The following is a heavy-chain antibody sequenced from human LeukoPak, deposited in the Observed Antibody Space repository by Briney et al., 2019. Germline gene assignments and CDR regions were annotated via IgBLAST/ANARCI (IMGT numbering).Heavy chain of an antibody. CDR3: AKDRTVGASYWYFDL. J-gene: IGHJ2*01. Sequence: GGSLRLSCVASGFTVSNNYMSWVRQAPGRGLEWVSVIHSGGSTYYADSVKGRFTISRDSSKNTLFLHMNTLRAEDTAIYYCAKDRTVGASYWYFDLWGRGTLVTVSS. V-gene: IGHV3-53*01. CDR2: IHSGGST. D-gene: IGHD1-26*01. CDR1: GFTVSNNY.